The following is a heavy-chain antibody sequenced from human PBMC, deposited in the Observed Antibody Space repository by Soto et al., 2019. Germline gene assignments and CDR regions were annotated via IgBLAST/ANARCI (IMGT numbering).Heavy chain of an antibody. CDR3: AKDLAYDLWSGQGYYYGMDV. Sequence: QVQLVESGGGVVQPGRSLRLSCAASGFTFSSYGMHWVRQAPGKGLERVAVISYDGSNKYYADSVKGRVTISRDNSKNTLYLQMNSLRAEDTAVYYCAKDLAYDLWSGQGYYYGMDVWGQGTTVTVSS. CDR2: ISYDGSNK. CDR1: GFTFSSYG. J-gene: IGHJ6*02. D-gene: IGHD3-3*01. V-gene: IGHV3-30*18.